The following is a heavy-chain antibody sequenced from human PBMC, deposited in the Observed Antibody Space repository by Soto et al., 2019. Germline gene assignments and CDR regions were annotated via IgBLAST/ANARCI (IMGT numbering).Heavy chain of an antibody. CDR2: INHSGST. J-gene: IGHJ6*02. CDR3: ARGVRQLVYGMDV. CDR1: GGSFSGYY. D-gene: IGHD6-6*01. V-gene: IGHV4-34*01. Sequence: QVQLQQWGAGLLKPSETLSLTCAVYGGSFSGYYWSWIRQPPGKGLEWIGEINHSGSTNYNPSLKSLVTISVDTSKNQFSLKLSSVTAADTAVYYCARGVRQLVYGMDVWGQGTTVTVSS.